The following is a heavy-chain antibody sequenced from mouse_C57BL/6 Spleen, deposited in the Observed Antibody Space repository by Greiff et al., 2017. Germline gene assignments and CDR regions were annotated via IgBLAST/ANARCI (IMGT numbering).Heavy chain of an antibody. CDR2: IDPSDSET. J-gene: IGHJ4*01. CDR3: ARSHYDYDGYYAMDY. V-gene: IGHV1-52*01. D-gene: IGHD2-4*01. Sequence: QVQLQQPGAELVRPGSSVKLSCKASGYTFTSYWMHWVKQRPIQGLEWIGNIDPSDSETHYNQKFKDKATLTVDKSSSTAYMQLSSLTSEDSAVYYCARSHYDYDGYYAMDYWGQGTSATVSS. CDR1: GYTFTSYW.